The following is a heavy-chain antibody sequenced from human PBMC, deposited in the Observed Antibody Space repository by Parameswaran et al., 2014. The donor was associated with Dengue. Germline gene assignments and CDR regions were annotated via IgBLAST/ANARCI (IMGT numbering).Heavy chain of an antibody. CDR2: ISSSSSYT. J-gene: IGHJ6*03. V-gene: IGHV3-11*03. D-gene: IGHD3-3*01. Sequence: RWIRQPPGKGLEWVSYISSSSSYTNYADSVKGRFTISRDNAKNSLYLQMNSLRAEDTAVYYCARTTRQIDYDFWSGYHLRPFSRPNYYYYMDVWGKGTTVTVSS. CDR3: ARTTRQIDYDFWSGYHLRPFSRPNYYYYMDV.